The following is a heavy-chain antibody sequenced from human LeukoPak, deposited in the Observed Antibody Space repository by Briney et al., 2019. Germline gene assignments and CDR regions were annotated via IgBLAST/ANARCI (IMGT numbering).Heavy chain of an antibody. D-gene: IGHD6-19*01. CDR2: INHSGST. J-gene: IGHJ5*02. CDR1: GGSFSGYY. Sequence: SETLSLTCAVYGGSFSGYYRSWIRQPPGKGLEWIGEINHSGSTNYNPSLKSRVTISVDTSKNQFSLKLSSVTAADTAVYYCATGVVVAGTQWFDPWGQGALVTVSS. CDR3: ATGVVVAGTQWFDP. V-gene: IGHV4-34*01.